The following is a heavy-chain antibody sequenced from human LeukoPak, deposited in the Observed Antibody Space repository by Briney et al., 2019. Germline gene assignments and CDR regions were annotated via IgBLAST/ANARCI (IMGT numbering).Heavy chain of an antibody. V-gene: IGHV1-2*04. D-gene: IGHD1-26*01. Sequence: GASVKVSCKASGYTFTGYYMHWVRQAPGQGLEWMGWINPNSGGTNYAQKFQGWVTMTRDTSISTAYMELSRLRSDDTAVYYCARDSQNSGSYDFDYWGQGTLVTVSS. J-gene: IGHJ4*02. CDR3: ARDSQNSGSYDFDY. CDR1: GYTFTGYY. CDR2: INPNSGGT.